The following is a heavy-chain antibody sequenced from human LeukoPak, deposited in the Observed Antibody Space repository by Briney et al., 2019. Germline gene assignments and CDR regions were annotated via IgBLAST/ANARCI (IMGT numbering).Heavy chain of an antibody. Sequence: GGSLRLSCAASGFTFSNAWMSWVRQAPGRGLEWVGRIKSKTDGGTTDYAAPVKGRFTISRDDSKNTLYLQMNSLKTEDTAVYYCTTGSTAPPDYFDYWGQGTLVTVSS. CDR1: GFTFSNAW. CDR2: IKSKTDGGTT. CDR3: TTGSTAPPDYFDY. V-gene: IGHV3-15*01. J-gene: IGHJ4*02.